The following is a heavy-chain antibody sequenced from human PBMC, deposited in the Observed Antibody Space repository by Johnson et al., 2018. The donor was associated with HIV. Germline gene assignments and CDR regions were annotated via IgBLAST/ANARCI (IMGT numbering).Heavy chain of an antibody. D-gene: IGHD3-10*01. CDR3: TTGTMVQGETDM. Sequence: VQLVESGGGLVQPGGSLRLSCAGSGFTVRSNEMSWVRQAPGKGLEWVSSISSGGDSTYYTDSVKGRFTISRDNSKNTLYLQMNSLKTEDTAVYYCTTGTMVQGETDMWGQGTMVTVSS. J-gene: IGHJ3*02. CDR2: ISSGGDST. CDR1: GFTVRSNE. V-gene: IGHV3-23*04.